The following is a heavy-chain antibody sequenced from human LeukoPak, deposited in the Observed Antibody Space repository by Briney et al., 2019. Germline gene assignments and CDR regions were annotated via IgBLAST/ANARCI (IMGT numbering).Heavy chain of an antibody. D-gene: IGHD3-10*01. J-gene: IGHJ5*02. V-gene: IGHV4-59*01. CDR1: GGPISSYY. Sequence: SETLSLTCTVSGGPISSYYWSWIRQPPGKGLEWIGYIYYSGSTNYNPSLKSRVTISVDTSKNQFSLKLSSVTAADTDVYYCAGEDNWFDPWGQGTLVTVSS. CDR3: AGEDNWFDP. CDR2: IYYSGST.